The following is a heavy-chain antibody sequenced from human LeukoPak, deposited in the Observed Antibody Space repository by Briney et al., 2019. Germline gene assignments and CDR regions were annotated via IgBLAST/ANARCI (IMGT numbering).Heavy chain of an antibody. V-gene: IGHV5-10-1*01. CDR2: IDPSDSST. CDR1: GYSFTTYW. Sequence: GESLRISCKGSGYSFTTYWITWVRQMPGKGLEWMGRIDPSDSSTNYSPSFQGRVSMSADKSINTAYLQWSSLKASATAFYYCARRRAYSSNWYANRYYFDYWGQGTLVTVSA. D-gene: IGHD6-13*01. J-gene: IGHJ4*02. CDR3: ARRRAYSSNWYANRYYFDY.